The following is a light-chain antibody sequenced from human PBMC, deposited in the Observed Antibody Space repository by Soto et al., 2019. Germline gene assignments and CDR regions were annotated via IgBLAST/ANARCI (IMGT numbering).Light chain of an antibody. V-gene: IGLV2-23*01. CDR1: SSDVGSYNL. CDR2: EGS. J-gene: IGLJ1*01. Sequence: QSALTQPASASGSPGQSITISCTGTSSDVGSYNLVSWYQQHPGKAPNLMIYEGSKRPSGVSHRFSGSKSGNTASLTISGLQAEDEADYYCCSYAGSSTYVFGTGTKVTVL. CDR3: CSYAGSSTYV.